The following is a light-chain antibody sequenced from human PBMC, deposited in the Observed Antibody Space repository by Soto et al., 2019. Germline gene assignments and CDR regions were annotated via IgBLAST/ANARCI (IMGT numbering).Light chain of an antibody. J-gene: IGKJ5*01. CDR2: GAS. Sequence: EIVLTQFPGTLSLSPGERATLSCRASQSVGSNYLAWYQQRPGQPPNLLIYGASSRATGIPDRFSGSGSGTDFTLTISRLEPEDFAVYYCQQYGSSPLTFGQGTRLEIK. CDR3: QQYGSSPLT. V-gene: IGKV3-20*01. CDR1: QSVGSNY.